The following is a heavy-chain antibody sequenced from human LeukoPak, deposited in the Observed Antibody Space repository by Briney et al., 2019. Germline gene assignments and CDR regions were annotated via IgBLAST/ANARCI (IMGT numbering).Heavy chain of an antibody. CDR2: IYTSGST. D-gene: IGHD3-10*01. J-gene: IGHJ6*03. Sequence: PSETLSLTCTVSGGSISSGSYYWSWIRQPAGKGLEWIGRIYTSGSTNYNPSLKSRVTISVDTSKNQFSLKLSSVTAADTAVYYCAVDYYGSGRYQNYYYYYYMDVWGKGTTVTISS. CDR1: GGSISSGSYY. V-gene: IGHV4-61*02. CDR3: AVDYYGSGRYQNYYYYYYMDV.